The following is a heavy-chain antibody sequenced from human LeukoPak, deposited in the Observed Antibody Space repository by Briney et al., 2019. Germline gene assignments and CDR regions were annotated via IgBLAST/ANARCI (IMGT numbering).Heavy chain of an antibody. V-gene: IGHV3-21*01. Sequence: GGSLRLSCAASGFTFSSYSMNWVRQAPGKGLEWVSSISSSSSYIYYADSVKGRFTISRDNAKNSLYLQMNSLRAEDTAVYYCARQGNIAVAGGDAFDIWGQGTMVTVSS. D-gene: IGHD6-19*01. J-gene: IGHJ3*02. CDR2: ISSSSSYI. CDR3: ARQGNIAVAGGDAFDI. CDR1: GFTFSSYS.